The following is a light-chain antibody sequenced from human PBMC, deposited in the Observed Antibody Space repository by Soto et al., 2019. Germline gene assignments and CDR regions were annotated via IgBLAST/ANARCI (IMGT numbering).Light chain of an antibody. V-gene: IGKV3-11*01. CDR1: QSVGSS. J-gene: IGKJ1*01. CDR2: DAS. CDR3: QQRRPWWT. Sequence: EIVLTQSPATLSLSPGERATLSCRASQSVGSSLAWYQQKPGQAPRLLIYDASNRATGIPARFSGSGSGTDFTLAISSLEAEDFAVYYCQQRRPWWTFGQGTKVEI.